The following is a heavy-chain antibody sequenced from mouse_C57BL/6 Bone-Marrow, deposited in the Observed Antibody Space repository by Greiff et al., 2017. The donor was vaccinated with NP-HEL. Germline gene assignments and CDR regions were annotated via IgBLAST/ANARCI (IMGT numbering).Heavy chain of an antibody. Sequence: QVHVKQSGAELVKPGASVKMSCKASGYTFTTYPIEWMKQNHGKSLEWIGNFHPYNDDTKYNEKFKGKATLTVEKSSSTVYLELSLLTSDDSAVYYCARGGSSYWYFDVWGTGTTVTVSS. CDR2: FHPYNDDT. V-gene: IGHV1-47*01. J-gene: IGHJ1*03. CDR3: ARGGSSYWYFDV. D-gene: IGHD1-1*01. CDR1: GYTFTTYP.